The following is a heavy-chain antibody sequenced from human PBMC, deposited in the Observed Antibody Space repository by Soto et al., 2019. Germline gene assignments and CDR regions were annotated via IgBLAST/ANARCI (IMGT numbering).Heavy chain of an antibody. J-gene: IGHJ4*02. D-gene: IGHD1-26*01. Sequence: ASVKVSCKVSGYTLADLKIHWVRQAPVKVLELVVGYIPDQYKVIYAENFRGRLTITEDTSTYTSYIELRGLGFEDTAVYFCTSPVRMGALLYWGQGTLVTVSS. CDR2: YIPDQYKV. V-gene: IGHV1-24*01. CDR3: TSPVRMGALLY. CDR1: GYTLADLK.